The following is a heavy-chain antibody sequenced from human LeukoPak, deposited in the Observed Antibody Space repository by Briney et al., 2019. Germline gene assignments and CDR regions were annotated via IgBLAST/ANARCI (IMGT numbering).Heavy chain of an antibody. CDR3: ARGRMVWGVKRTNDY. CDR1: GGSFSGYY. Sequence: PSETLSLTCAVYGGSFSGYYWSWIRQPPGEGLEWIGEINHSGSTNYNPSLKSRVTISVDTSKNQFSLKLSSVTAADTAVYYCARGRMVWGVKRTNDYWGQGTLVTVSS. CDR2: INHSGST. J-gene: IGHJ4*02. V-gene: IGHV4-34*01. D-gene: IGHD3-10*01.